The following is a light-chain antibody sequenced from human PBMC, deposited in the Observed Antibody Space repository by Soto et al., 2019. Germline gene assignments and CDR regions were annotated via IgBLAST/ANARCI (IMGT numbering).Light chain of an antibody. CDR2: GAS. CDR3: QQYDNSPGYT. Sequence: EIVLTQSPGTLSLSPGEEATLSCRASQSVDSNYLAWYQQKPGQTPRLIIYGASGRADGIPHRFSGSGFGTDFTLTISKVEPEDFAVYYCQQYDNSPGYTFGQGTKLEIK. CDR1: QSVDSNY. V-gene: IGKV3-20*01. J-gene: IGKJ2*01.